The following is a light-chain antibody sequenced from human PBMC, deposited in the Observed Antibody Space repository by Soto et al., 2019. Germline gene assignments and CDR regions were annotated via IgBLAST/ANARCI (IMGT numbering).Light chain of an antibody. Sequence: IQLTQSPSSLSASLVYSFTITCLASQDISSHLAWYQQKPGKAPKVLIYAASTLESGIPSRFSGSGSGTDFTLTISSLQAEDFATYYCQQVKSFLPLTFGGGTKVDIK. J-gene: IGKJ4*01. CDR1: QDISSH. CDR2: AAS. CDR3: QQVKSFLPLT. V-gene: IGKV1-9*01.